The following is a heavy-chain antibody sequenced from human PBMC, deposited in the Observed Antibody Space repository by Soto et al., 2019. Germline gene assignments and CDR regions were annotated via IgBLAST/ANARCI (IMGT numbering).Heavy chain of an antibody. Sequence: QVQLQQWGAGLLKPSETLSLSCAVFGGSFSGYYWSWIRQPPGKGLEWIGEIDHSGNTNYNPSLKSRVTISVDTSKNQFSLKVSSVTVADTAVYYCARRENIAARPHDYWGQGTLVTVSS. J-gene: IGHJ4*02. V-gene: IGHV4-34*01. CDR2: IDHSGNT. CDR1: GGSFSGYY. CDR3: ARRENIAARPHDY. D-gene: IGHD6-6*01.